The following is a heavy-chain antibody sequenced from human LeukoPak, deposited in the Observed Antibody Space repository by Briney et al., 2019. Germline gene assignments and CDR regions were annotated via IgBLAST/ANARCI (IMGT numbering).Heavy chain of an antibody. CDR1: GFTFSSYW. CDR3: ARNRGGGQGYFDY. CDR2: INQDGSEK. Sequence: GGSLRLSCVASGFTFSSYWMSWVRQAPGKGLEWVANINQDGSEKYYVDSVKGRFTMSRDNAKNSLYLQMNSLRADDTAVYYCARNRGGGQGYFDYWGQGTLVTVSS. J-gene: IGHJ4*02. V-gene: IGHV3-7*01. D-gene: IGHD1-14*01.